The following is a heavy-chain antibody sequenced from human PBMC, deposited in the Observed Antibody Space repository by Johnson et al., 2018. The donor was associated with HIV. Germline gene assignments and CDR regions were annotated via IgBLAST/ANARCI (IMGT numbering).Heavy chain of an antibody. D-gene: IGHD6-19*01. J-gene: IGHJ3*02. V-gene: IGHV3-30-3*01. CDR3: ARGYHSSGRCDVFDI. Sequence: VHLVESGGDVVQPGTSLRLFCAASGFSFSNSVMHWVRRAPGKGLDWVAGISVDGNSKFYPDSVKGRFTISRDNSDNTLFLQMNSLRPEDTAVYYCARGYHSSGRCDVFDIWGQGTLVTVSS. CDR1: GFSFSNSV. CDR2: ISVDGNSK.